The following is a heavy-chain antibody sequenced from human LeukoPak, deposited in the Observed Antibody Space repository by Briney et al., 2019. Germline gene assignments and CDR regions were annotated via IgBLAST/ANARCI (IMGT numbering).Heavy chain of an antibody. CDR1: AFIFSDYS. J-gene: IGHJ4*02. D-gene: IGHD1-26*01. Sequence: GGSLRLSCAASAFIFSDYSMNWVRQAPGKGLDWISYISGRSSTIYYADSVRGRFTISRDNAKNSMYLQMNSLRAGDTAVYYCARDRLTSGSYFFDYWGQGTLVTVSS. V-gene: IGHV3-48*01. CDR3: ARDRLTSGSYFFDY. CDR2: ISGRSSTI.